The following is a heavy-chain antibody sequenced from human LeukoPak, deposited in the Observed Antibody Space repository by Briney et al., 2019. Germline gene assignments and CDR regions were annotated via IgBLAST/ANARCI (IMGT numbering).Heavy chain of an antibody. D-gene: IGHD3-16*01. CDR3: ASDPLGLRCLDI. J-gene: IGHJ3*02. Sequence: GGSLRLSCVASGFTFTTYYMSWVRQAPGKGLEWVSVIYSGGSTYYADSVKGRFTISRDNSKNTLYLQMSSLRAEDTAVYYCASDPLGLRCLDIWGQGTMVTVSS. V-gene: IGHV3-53*01. CDR1: GFTFTTYY. CDR2: IYSGGST.